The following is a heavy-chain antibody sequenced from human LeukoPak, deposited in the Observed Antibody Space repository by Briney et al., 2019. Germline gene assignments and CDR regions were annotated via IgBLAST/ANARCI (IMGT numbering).Heavy chain of an antibody. V-gene: IGHV3-7*03. CDR1: GFTFSSHW. D-gene: IGHD6-19*01. CDR2: IKQDGSEK. CDR3: ARLGPASSGWPESFDY. Sequence: GGSLRLSCVASGFTFSSHWMSWVRQAPGKGLEWVANIKQDGSEKYYVDSVKGRFTISRDNAKNSLYLQMNSLRAEDTAVYYCARLGPASSGWPESFDYWGQGTLVTVSS. J-gene: IGHJ4*02.